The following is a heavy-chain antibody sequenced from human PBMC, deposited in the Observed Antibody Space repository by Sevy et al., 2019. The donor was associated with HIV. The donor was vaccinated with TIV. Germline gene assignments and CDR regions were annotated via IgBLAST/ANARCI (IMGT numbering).Heavy chain of an antibody. CDR2: VSYDGSSK. CDR3: ARGGSGDYYYYGVDV. Sequence: GGSLRLSCVGSGFTFRNFGVHWLRQAPGKGLEWLSVVSYDGSSKYYVDSVKGRFIVSRDNSKNTLYLQMNSLRTEDKACYYCARGGSGDYYYYGVDVWGQGTTVTVSS. CDR1: GFTFRNFG. D-gene: IGHD3-10*01. V-gene: IGHV3-30*03. J-gene: IGHJ6*02.